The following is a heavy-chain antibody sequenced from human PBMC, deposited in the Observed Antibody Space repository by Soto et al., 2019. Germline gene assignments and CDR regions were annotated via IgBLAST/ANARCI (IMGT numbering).Heavy chain of an antibody. Sequence: SETLSLTCTVSGGSISSYYWSWIRQPPGKGLEWIGYIYYSGSTNYNPSLKSRVTISVDTSKNQFSLKLSSVTAADTAVYYCARHQYYAGDLDYWGQGTLVTVSS. CDR3: ARHQYYAGDLDY. D-gene: IGHD1-26*01. CDR2: IYYSGST. CDR1: GGSISSYY. J-gene: IGHJ4*02. V-gene: IGHV4-59*08.